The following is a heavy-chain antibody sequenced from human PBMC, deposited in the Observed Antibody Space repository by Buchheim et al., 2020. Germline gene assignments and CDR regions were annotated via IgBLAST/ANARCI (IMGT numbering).Heavy chain of an antibody. D-gene: IGHD6-19*01. Sequence: QVQLVESGGGVVQPGRSLRLSCAASEFTFSSYGLHWVRQAPGKGLEWVAVIWYDGSNKYSADSVKGRFTISRDNSKNTLYLPMNSLRAEDTAVYYCARDSIHSSGWYYFDYWGQGTL. CDR1: EFTFSSYG. CDR2: IWYDGSNK. J-gene: IGHJ4*02. CDR3: ARDSIHSSGWYYFDY. V-gene: IGHV3-33*01.